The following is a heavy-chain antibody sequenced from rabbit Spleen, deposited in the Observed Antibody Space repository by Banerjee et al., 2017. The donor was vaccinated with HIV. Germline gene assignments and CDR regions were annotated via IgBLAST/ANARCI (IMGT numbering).Heavy chain of an antibody. Sequence: QSLEESGGDLVKPGASLTLTCTASGFSFNSGYDMCWVRQAPGKGLEWIACSYAGSSASTYSAVWAKGRFTISKTSSTTVTLQMTSLTAADTATYFCARDTSTSFSTYGMDLWGPGTLVTVS. D-gene: IGHD1-1*01. CDR2: SYAGSSAST. CDR3: ARDTSTSFSTYGMDL. J-gene: IGHJ6*01. V-gene: IGHV1S40*01. CDR1: GFSFNSGYD.